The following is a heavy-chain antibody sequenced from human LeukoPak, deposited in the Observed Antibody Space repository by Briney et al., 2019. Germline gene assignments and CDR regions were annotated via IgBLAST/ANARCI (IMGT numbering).Heavy chain of an antibody. CDR1: GFTFRQYA. J-gene: IGHJ6*02. CDR3: TKGGGTYYYGSGTYSPDYYFGLDL. D-gene: IGHD3-10*01. Sequence: GGSLRLSCAASGFTFRQYAMGWVRQAPGKGLEWVSGISRTGETTYCADSVKGRFTISRDNSKNTVYLEMNGLTDDDSAVYYCTKGGGTYYYGSGTYSPDYYFGLDLWGQGTTVTVSS. V-gene: IGHV3-23*01. CDR2: ISRTGETT.